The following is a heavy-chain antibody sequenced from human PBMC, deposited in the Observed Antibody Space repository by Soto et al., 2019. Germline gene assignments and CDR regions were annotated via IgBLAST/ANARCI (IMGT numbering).Heavy chain of an antibody. CDR3: ARGSGWYVYYYYGMDV. D-gene: IGHD6-19*01. Sequence: SMRLSCAASGFTFSSYGMPGVRQAPGKGLEWVAVIWYDGSNKYYADSVKGRFTISRDNSKNTLYLQMNSLRAEDTAVYYCARGSGWYVYYYYGMDVWGQGTTVTVSS. J-gene: IGHJ6*02. CDR2: IWYDGSNK. CDR1: GFTFSSYG. V-gene: IGHV3-33*01.